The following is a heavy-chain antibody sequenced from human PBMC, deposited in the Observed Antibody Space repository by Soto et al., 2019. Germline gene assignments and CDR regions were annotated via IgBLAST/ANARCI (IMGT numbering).Heavy chain of an antibody. CDR1: GGSISSGGYY. CDR2: IYYSGST. CDR3: ARDILNEFDP. J-gene: IGHJ5*02. D-gene: IGHD2-8*01. Sequence: SETLSLTCTVSGGSISSGGYYWSWIRQHPGRGLEWIGYIYYSGSTYYNPSLKSRVTISVDTSKNQFSLKLSSVTAADTAVYYCARDILNEFDPWGQGTLVTVSS. V-gene: IGHV4-30-4*08.